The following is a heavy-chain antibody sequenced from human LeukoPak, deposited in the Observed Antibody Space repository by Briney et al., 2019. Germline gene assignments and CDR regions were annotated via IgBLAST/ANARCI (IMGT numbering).Heavy chain of an antibody. Sequence: SETLSLTCTVSGGSISSSSYYWGWIRQPPGKGLEWIGSIYYSGSTHYNPSLKSRVTISVDTSKNQFSLKLSSVTAADTAVYYCARMGGQIDAVAGPYYFDYWGQGTLVTVSS. J-gene: IGHJ4*02. CDR2: IYYSGST. V-gene: IGHV4-39*01. CDR1: GGSISSSSYY. CDR3: ARMGGQIDAVAGPYYFDY. D-gene: IGHD6-19*01.